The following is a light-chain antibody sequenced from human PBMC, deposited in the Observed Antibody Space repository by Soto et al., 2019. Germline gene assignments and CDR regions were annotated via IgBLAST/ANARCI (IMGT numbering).Light chain of an antibody. CDR2: WAS. CDR3: QQHYNIPFA. V-gene: IGKV4-1*01. J-gene: IGKJ3*01. Sequence: DIVMTQSPDSLAVSLGERATINCKSSQSVLYSSNNKNYLAWYQQKPGQPPKLLIYWASTRESGVPDRFSGSGSGTDFTLTISSLQAEDVAVYYCQQHYNIPFAFGPRTKVDIK. CDR1: QSVLYSSNNKNY.